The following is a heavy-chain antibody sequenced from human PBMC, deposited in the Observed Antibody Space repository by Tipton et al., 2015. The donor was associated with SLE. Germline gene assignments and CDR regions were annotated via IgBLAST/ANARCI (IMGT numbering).Heavy chain of an antibody. D-gene: IGHD1-26*01. V-gene: IGHV4-59*01. J-gene: IGHJ4*02. CDR1: GASISSYY. Sequence: TLSLTCTVSGASISSYYWSWVRQPPGKGLEWIGYVYDIDSTNYNPSLKSRVTISVDKSKNQFSLKLNSVTAADTAVYYCARGEWELYFDYWGQGTLVTVSS. CDR2: VYDIDST. CDR3: ARGEWELYFDY.